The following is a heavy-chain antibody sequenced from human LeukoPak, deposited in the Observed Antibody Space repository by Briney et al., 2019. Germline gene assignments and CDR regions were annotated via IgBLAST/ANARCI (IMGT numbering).Heavy chain of an antibody. J-gene: IGHJ4*02. V-gene: IGHV4-59*08. CDR1: GGSITGYY. CDR2: VYYGGST. D-gene: IGHD3/OR15-3a*01. Sequence: PSETLSLTCTVSGGSITGYYWSWIRQPPGKGLECIVSVYYGGSTNYNPSLKSRVTISVDSSKNQFSLRLSSVTAADTAVYYCASRPPRWTGYLGSFDYWGQGTLVTVSS. CDR3: ASRPPRWTGYLGSFDY.